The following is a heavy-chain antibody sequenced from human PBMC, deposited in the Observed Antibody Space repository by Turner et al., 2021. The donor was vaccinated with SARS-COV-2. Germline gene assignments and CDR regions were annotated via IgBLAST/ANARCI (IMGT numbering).Heavy chain of an antibody. D-gene: IGHD3-10*01. Sequence: QLQLQESGPGLVKPSETLSLTCTVSGGSISSSTYYWGWIRQPPGKGLEWIGNIYYSGITYYNPSLKSRVTISVDTSKNQFSLKLSSVTAADTAVYYCASQEALVPSYYYYYYGMDVWGQGTTVTVSS. V-gene: IGHV4-39*01. CDR3: ASQEALVPSYYYYYYGMDV. CDR1: GGSISSSTYY. CDR2: IYYSGIT. J-gene: IGHJ6*02.